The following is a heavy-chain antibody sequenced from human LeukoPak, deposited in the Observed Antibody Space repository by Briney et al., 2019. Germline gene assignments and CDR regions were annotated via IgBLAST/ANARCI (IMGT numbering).Heavy chain of an antibody. D-gene: IGHD1-1*01. CDR3: ATSLYNWNDWFDP. Sequence: SVKVSCKVSGYTLTELSMHWVRQAPGKGLEWMGGFDPEDGETIYAQKFQGRVTMTEDTSTDTAYMELSSLRSEDTAVYYCATSLYNWNDWFDPWGQGTLVTVSS. CDR2: FDPEDGET. J-gene: IGHJ5*02. V-gene: IGHV1-24*01. CDR1: GYTLTELS.